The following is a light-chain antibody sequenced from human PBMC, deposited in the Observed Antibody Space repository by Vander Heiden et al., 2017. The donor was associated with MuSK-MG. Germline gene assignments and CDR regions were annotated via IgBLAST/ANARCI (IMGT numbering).Light chain of an antibody. CDR1: QSVSSSY. J-gene: IGKJ5*01. V-gene: IGKV3-20*01. Sequence: EIVLTQSPGTLSLSPGERATLSCRASQSVSSSYLAWYQQKPGQAPRLLIYGASSRATGIPDRFSGSGSGTDVTLTISRLEPEDFAVYYCQQYGSSPPITFGQWTRLEIK. CDR2: GAS. CDR3: QQYGSSPPIT.